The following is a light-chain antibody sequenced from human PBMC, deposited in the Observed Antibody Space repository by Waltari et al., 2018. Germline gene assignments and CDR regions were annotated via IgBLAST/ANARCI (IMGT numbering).Light chain of an antibody. J-gene: IGLJ1*01. CDR2: EVS. Sequence: QSALTQPASVSGSPGPSITLSCSGPDRDVGPYDFASWYPQHPGKAPHLIIYEVSNRPSGISNRFSASKSGNTASLTISGLQAEDEADYYCSSYTTSSAPGVFGTGTRVTVL. CDR1: DRDVGPYDF. V-gene: IGLV2-14*01. CDR3: SSYTTSSAPGV.